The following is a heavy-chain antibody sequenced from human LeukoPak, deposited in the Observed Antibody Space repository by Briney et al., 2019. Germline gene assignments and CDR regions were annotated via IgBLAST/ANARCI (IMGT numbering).Heavy chain of an antibody. D-gene: IGHD2-21*02. Sequence: GGSLRLSCAASGFTFSSYAMSWARQAPGKGLEWVSAIVGRGAITFSADSVKGRFTISRENSKNTLYLQMNSLRAEETAVYYCAKEESTGPGGACGGGCYWARPFDSWGQGTLVTVSS. J-gene: IGHJ4*02. CDR2: IVGRGAIT. CDR3: AKEESTGPGGACGGGCYWARPFDS. V-gene: IGHV3-23*01. CDR1: GFTFSSYA.